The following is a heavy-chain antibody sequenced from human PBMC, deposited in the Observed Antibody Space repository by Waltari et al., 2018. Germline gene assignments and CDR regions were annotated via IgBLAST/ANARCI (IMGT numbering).Heavy chain of an antibody. V-gene: IGHV3-23*01. CDR1: GFPFINSA. Sequence: VQVLESGGGLVQPGGSLRLSCVASGFPFINSAMSWVRQTPGKGRAWGATSTGTCGGPPYANSPYYADSVKGRFTISRDNSKDTIYLQMSGLSAEDTGVYYCAKGSGMDVWGQGTTVTVSS. CDR2: STGTCGGPPYANSP. D-gene: IGHD3-10*01. J-gene: IGHJ6*02. CDR3: AKGSGMDV.